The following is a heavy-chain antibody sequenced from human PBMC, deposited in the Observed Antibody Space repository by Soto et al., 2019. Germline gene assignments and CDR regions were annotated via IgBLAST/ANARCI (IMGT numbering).Heavy chain of an antibody. CDR1: GGSISSGGYY. CDR2: IYYSGST. J-gene: IGHJ3*02. D-gene: IGHD3-22*01. CDR3: ARSGSGYYDPTTI. Sequence: SETLSLTCTVSGGSISSGGYYWSWIRQHPGKGLEWIGYIYYSGSTYYNPSLKSRVTISVDTSKNQFSLKLSSVTAADTAVYYCARSGSGYYDPTTIWGQGTMVTVSS. V-gene: IGHV4-31*03.